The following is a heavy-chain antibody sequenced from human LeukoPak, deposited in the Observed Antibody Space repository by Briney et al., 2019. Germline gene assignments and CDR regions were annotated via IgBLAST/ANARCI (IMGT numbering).Heavy chain of an antibody. D-gene: IGHD1-26*01. J-gene: IGHJ5*02. CDR1: GGTFTSYA. CDR3: ARKLRLGGNWFDP. V-gene: IGHV1-69*13. Sequence: SVKVSCKTSGGTFTSYAITWVRQAPGQGLEWMGKIIPISGTTNYAQKLQGRVTFTADESTSTAYMELSSLRSEDTTLYYCARKLRLGGNWFDPWGQGTLVTVSS. CDR2: IIPISGTT.